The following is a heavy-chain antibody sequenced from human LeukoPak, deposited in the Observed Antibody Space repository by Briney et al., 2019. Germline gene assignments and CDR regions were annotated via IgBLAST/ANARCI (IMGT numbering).Heavy chain of an antibody. J-gene: IGHJ4*02. D-gene: IGHD3-3*01. V-gene: IGHV1-69*01. CDR3: ARLQYYDFWSGYVY. CDR1: GGTFSSYA. CDR2: IIPIFGTA. Sequence: SVTVSCKASGGTFSSYAISWVRQAPGQGLEWMGGIIPIFGTANYAQKFQGRVTITADESTSTAYMELSSLRSEDTAVYYCARLQYYDFWSGYVYWGQGTLVTVSS.